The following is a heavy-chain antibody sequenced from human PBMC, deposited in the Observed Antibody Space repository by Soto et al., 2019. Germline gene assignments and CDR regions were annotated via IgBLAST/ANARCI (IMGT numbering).Heavy chain of an antibody. CDR2: IYYTGST. J-gene: IGHJ3*02. Sequence: QVQLQESGPGLVKPSETLSLTCTVSGGSISSYYWSWIRQPPGKGLEWIGNIYYTGSTNYNPSLKSRVTISVDTSKNQFSLKLSSVTAADTAVYYCANWSGYSFASDIWGQGIMVTVSS. D-gene: IGHD3-3*01. CDR1: GGSISSYY. V-gene: IGHV4-59*01. CDR3: ANWSGYSFASDI.